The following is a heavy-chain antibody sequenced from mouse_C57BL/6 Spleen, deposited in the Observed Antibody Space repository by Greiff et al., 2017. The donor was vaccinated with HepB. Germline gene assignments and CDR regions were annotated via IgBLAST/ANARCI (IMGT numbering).Heavy chain of an antibody. CDR1: GFTFSSYA. CDR2: ISSGGDYI. CDR3: TRDGGLRRGFAY. J-gene: IGHJ3*01. D-gene: IGHD2-4*01. Sequence: EVMLVESGEGLVKPGGSLKLSCAASGFTFSSYAMSWVRQTPEKRLVWVAYISSGGDYIYYADTVKGRFTISRDNARNTLYLQMSSLKSEDTAMYYCTRDGGLRRGFAYWGQGTLVTVSA. V-gene: IGHV5-9-1*02.